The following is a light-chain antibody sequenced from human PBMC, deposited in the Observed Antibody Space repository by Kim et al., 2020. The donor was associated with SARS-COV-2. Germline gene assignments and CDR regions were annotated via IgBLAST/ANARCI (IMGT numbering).Light chain of an antibody. V-gene: IGLV3-21*04. Sequence: SYELTQPPSVSVAPGKTARITCGGNNIGSKSVHWYQQKPGQAPVLVIYYDTARPSGIPARFSGSNSGNTATLTISRVEAGDEADYSCQVWDSDSDHRVFGGGTKVTVL. CDR2: YDT. J-gene: IGLJ3*02. CDR1: NIGSKS. CDR3: QVWDSDSDHRV.